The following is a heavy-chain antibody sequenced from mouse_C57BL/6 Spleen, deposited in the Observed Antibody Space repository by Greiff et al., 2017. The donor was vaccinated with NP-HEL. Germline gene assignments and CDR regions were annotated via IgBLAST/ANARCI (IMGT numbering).Heavy chain of an antibody. V-gene: IGHV1-80*01. CDR2: IYPGDGDT. CDR3: ARVDYGIDYLDY. Sequence: QVHVKQSGAELVKPGASVKISCKASGYAFSSYWMNWVKQRPGKGLEWIGQIYPGDGDTNYNGKFKGKATLTADKSSSTAYMQLSSLTSEDSAVYFCARVDYGIDYLDYWGQGTTLTVSS. J-gene: IGHJ2*01. CDR1: GYAFSSYW. D-gene: IGHD1-1*01.